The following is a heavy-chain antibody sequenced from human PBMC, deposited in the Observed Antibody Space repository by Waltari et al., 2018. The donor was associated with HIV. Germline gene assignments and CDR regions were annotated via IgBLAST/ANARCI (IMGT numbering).Heavy chain of an antibody. Sequence: QVKLQQWGAGQVKPSETLSLTCLVSGGSLSGSFWAWIRQTPEKGLGWIGEVDQSGCANLNPSCKTRATRSLDTFRSDFAMKLRSVTAADTGVYFCARGPRVRLFRGLPFYYSALDVWGQGNTVIVSS. CDR2: VDQSGCA. J-gene: IGHJ6*02. CDR3: ARGPRVRLFRGLPFYYSALDV. CDR1: GGSLSGSF. V-gene: IGHV4-34*02. D-gene: IGHD3-3*01.